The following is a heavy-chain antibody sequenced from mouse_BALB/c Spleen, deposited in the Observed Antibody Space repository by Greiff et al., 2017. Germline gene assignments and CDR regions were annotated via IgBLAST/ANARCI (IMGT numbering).Heavy chain of an antibody. D-gene: IGHD2-14*01. V-gene: IGHV1-7*01. CDR2: INPSTGYT. CDR3: ARGNYRYDDGGPPMDY. CDR1: GYTFTSYW. J-gene: IGHJ4*01. Sequence: QVQLQQSGAELAKPGASVKMSCKASGYTFTSYWMHWVKQRPGQGLEWIGYINPSTGYTEYNQKFKDKATLTADKSSSTAYMQLSSLTSEDSAVYYCARGNYRYDDGGPPMDYWGQGTADTVSS.